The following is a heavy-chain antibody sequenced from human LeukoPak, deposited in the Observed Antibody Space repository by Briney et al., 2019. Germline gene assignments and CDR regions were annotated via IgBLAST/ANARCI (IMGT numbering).Heavy chain of an antibody. J-gene: IGHJ4*02. CDR2: IYSGGST. CDR3: ARATLEN. Sequence: GGSLRLSCAASGFTVSNNYISWVRQAPGKGLEWVAVIYSGGSTKYADSVKARFTISRDNSKNTVYLQMNSLRADDTAVYYCARATLENWGQGTLVTASS. V-gene: IGHV3-53*01. CDR1: GFTVSNNY.